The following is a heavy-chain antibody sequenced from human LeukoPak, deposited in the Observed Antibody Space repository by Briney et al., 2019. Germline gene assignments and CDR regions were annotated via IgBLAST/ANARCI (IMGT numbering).Heavy chain of an antibody. J-gene: IGHJ4*02. V-gene: IGHV3-21*01. CDR2: ISSSSSYI. Sequence: PGGSLRLSCAASGFTFSSYSMNWVRQAPGKGLEWVSSISSSSSYIYYADSVKGRFTISRDNAKNSLYMQMNSLRAEDTAVYYCARSGINFGSSGQKLDYWGQGTLVTVSS. CDR3: ARSGINFGSSGQKLDY. D-gene: IGHD3-22*01. CDR1: GFTFSSYS.